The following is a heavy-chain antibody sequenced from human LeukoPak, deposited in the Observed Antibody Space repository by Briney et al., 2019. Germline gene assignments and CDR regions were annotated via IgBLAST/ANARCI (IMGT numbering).Heavy chain of an antibody. CDR3: AKDNYYDSSGYYGEYFQH. CDR2: ISGSGGST. J-gene: IGHJ1*01. D-gene: IGHD3-22*01. CDR1: GFTFSSYS. Sequence: GGSLRLSCAASGFTFSSYSMNWVRQAPGKGLEWVSGISGSGGSTYYADSVKGRFTISRDNSKNTLSLQMNSLRAEDTAVYYCAKDNYYDSSGYYGEYFQHWGQGTLVTVSS. V-gene: IGHV3-23*01.